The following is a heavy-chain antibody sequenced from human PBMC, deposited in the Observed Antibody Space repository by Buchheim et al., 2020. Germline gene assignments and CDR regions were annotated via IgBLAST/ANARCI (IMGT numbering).Heavy chain of an antibody. CDR3: ARTQSGYSYGYSGDNWFDP. D-gene: IGHD5-18*01. Sequence: QVQLQESGPGLVKPSQTLSLTCTVSGGSISSGGYYWSWIRQHPGKGLEWIGYIYYSGSTYYNPSLKSRVTISVDTSKNQFSLKLSSVTAADTAVYYCARTQSGYSYGYSGDNWFDPWGQGTL. V-gene: IGHV4-31*03. CDR1: GGSISSGGYY. CDR2: IYYSGST. J-gene: IGHJ5*02.